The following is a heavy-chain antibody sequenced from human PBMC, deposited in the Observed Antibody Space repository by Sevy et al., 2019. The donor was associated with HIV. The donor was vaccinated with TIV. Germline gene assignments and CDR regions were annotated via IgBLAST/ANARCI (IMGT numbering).Heavy chain of an antibody. V-gene: IGHV3-7*01. CDR3: ARYGGYIDH. CDR2: IKSDGSDK. J-gene: IGHJ4*01. Sequence: GGSLRLSCAASGFTFSIYYMTWARQAPGKGLEWVANIKSDGSDKYYVDSVKGRFTISRDNAKNSLYLQMNSLTAEDTAVCYCARYGGYIDHWGHGTLVTVSS. CDR1: GFTFSIYY. D-gene: IGHD2-15*01.